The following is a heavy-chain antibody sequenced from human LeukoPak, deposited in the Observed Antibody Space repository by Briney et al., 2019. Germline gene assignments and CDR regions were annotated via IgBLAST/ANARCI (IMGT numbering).Heavy chain of an antibody. Sequence: GASVKVSCKASGYTFTSYAISWVRQAPGQGLEWMGWISVNNGNTNYAQKFQGRVTMTTDTSTNTAYMELRSLRSDDTAVYYCARTAYYDFWSGYPNYYYYYYMDVWGKGTTVTVSS. CDR1: GYTFTSYA. CDR3: ARTAYYDFWSGYPNYYYYYYMDV. V-gene: IGHV1-18*01. CDR2: ISVNNGNT. J-gene: IGHJ6*03. D-gene: IGHD3-3*01.